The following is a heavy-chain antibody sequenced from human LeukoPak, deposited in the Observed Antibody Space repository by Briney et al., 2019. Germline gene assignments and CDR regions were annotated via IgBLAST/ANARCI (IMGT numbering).Heavy chain of an antibody. Sequence: KPGGSLRLSCAASGFTFSNAWMSWVRQAPGKGLEWVGRIKSKTDGGTTDYAAPVKGRFTISRDDSKHTLYLQMNSLKTEDTALYYCTTDHLVWFGELSLDFDYWGQGTLVTVSS. V-gene: IGHV3-15*01. CDR1: GFTFSNAW. CDR2: IKSKTDGGTT. CDR3: TTDHLVWFGELSLDFDY. D-gene: IGHD3-10*01. J-gene: IGHJ4*02.